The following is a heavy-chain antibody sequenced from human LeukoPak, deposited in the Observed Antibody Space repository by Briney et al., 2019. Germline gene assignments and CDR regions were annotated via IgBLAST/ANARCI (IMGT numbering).Heavy chain of an antibody. CDR2: IKQDGSEK. Sequence: GGSLRLSCAASGFTFSSYSMNWVRQAPGKGLEWVANIKQDGSEKYYVDSVKGRFTISRGNAKNSLYLQMNSLRAEDTAVYYCARVPTIDSTYYYGSGTPYYYMDVWGKGTTVTVSS. D-gene: IGHD3-10*01. CDR1: GFTFSSYS. CDR3: ARVPTIDSTYYYGSGTPYYYMDV. V-gene: IGHV3-7*01. J-gene: IGHJ6*03.